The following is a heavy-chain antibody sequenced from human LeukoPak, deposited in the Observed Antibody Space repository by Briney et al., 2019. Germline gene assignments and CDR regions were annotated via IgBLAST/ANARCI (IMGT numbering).Heavy chain of an antibody. CDR2: ISSSSSYM. CDR3: ARGYYYGSGSYLDY. Sequence: GGSLRLSCAASGFTFSSYSMNWVRQAPGKGLEWVSSISSSSSYMYYADSVKGRFTISRDNAKNSLYLQMNSLRAEDTAVYYCARGYYYGSGSYLDYWGQGTLVTVSS. J-gene: IGHJ4*02. V-gene: IGHV3-21*01. D-gene: IGHD3-10*01. CDR1: GFTFSSYS.